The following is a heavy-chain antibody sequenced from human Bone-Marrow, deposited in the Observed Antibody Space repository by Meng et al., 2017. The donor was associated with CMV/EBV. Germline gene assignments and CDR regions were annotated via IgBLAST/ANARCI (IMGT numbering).Heavy chain of an antibody. D-gene: IGHD2-15*01. CDR2: IYTDDAT. V-gene: IGHV3-53*01. J-gene: IGHJ4*03. Sequence: GESLKISCAASGFSVSDNYMSWVRQTPGKGLEWVSIIYTDDATFHADSVKGRFTISRDNSRNTVYLQMHGLRAEDTAVYYCTRCGINCYLDYWGQGTLVTVSS. CDR1: GFSVSDNY. CDR3: TRCGINCYLDY.